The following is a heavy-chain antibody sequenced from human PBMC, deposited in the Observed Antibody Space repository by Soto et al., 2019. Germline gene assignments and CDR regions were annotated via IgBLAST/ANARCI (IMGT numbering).Heavy chain of an antibody. Sequence: GGSLRLSCAASGFTFDDYAMHWVRQAPGKGLEWVSGISWNSGSIGYADSVKGRFTISRDNAKNSLYLQMNSLRAEDTALYYRAKDINEFSSGRDYGMDVWGQGTTVTVSS. CDR2: ISWNSGSI. CDR3: AKDINEFSSGRDYGMDV. D-gene: IGHD6-25*01. V-gene: IGHV3-9*01. J-gene: IGHJ6*02. CDR1: GFTFDDYA.